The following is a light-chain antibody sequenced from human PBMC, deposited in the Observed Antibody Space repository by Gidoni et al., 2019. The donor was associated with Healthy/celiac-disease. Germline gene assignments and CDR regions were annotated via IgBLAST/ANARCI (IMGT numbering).Light chain of an antibody. CDR3: SSYTSSSTPYV. CDR2: DVS. Sequence: QSALTQPDSVSGSPGQSLTISGTGTSSDVGGYNYVSWYQQHPGKAPKLIIYDVSKRTSGVSNRFSGSKSGNTASLTISGLQAEDEADYYCSSYTSSSTPYVFGTGTKVTVL. CDR1: SSDVGGYNY. V-gene: IGLV2-14*01. J-gene: IGLJ1*01.